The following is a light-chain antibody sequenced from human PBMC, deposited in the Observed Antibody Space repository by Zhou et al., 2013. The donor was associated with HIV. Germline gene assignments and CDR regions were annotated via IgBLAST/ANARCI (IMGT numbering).Light chain of an antibody. V-gene: IGKV2-28*01. CDR1: QSLLHSNGYTY. CDR2: LAS. CDR3: MQALQAPRT. Sequence: DIVMTQSPLSLTVIPGEPASISCRPSQSLLHSNGYTYLDWYLQKPGQAPQLLIYLASTRASGVPDRFTGSGSGTEFTLKISRVEAEDVGIYYCMQALQAPRTFGQGTKVEIK. J-gene: IGKJ1*01.